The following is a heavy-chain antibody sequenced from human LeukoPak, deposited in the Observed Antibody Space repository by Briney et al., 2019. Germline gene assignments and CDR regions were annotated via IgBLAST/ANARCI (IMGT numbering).Heavy chain of an antibody. CDR2: ISGSAGST. Sequence: GGSLRLSCAASGFTFSSYAMSWVRQAPGKGLEWVSAISGSAGSTYYADSVKGRFTISRDNSKNTLYLQMNSLRAEDTAVYYCAKQERATGTTNWFDPWGQGTLVTVSS. CDR1: GFTFSSYA. V-gene: IGHV3-23*01. D-gene: IGHD1-7*01. J-gene: IGHJ5*02. CDR3: AKQERATGTTNWFDP.